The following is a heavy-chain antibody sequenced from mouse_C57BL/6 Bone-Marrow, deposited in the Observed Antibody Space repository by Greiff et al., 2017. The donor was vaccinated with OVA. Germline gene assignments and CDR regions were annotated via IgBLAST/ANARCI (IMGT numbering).Heavy chain of an antibody. D-gene: IGHD1-1*01. CDR1: GYAFSSSW. J-gene: IGHJ2*01. V-gene: IGHV1-82*01. Sequence: QVQLQQSGPELVKPGASVKISCKASGYAFSSSWMNWVKQRPGKGLEWIGRIYPGDGDTNYNGKFKGKATLTADKSSSTAYMQLSSLTSEDSAVYFCARERSSLYYCDYWGQGTTLTVSS. CDR3: ARERSSLYYCDY. CDR2: IYPGDGDT.